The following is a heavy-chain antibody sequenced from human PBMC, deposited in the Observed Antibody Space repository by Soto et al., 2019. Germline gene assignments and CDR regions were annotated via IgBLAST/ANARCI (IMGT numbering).Heavy chain of an antibody. V-gene: IGHV1-69*06. CDR2: IVVDSNTA. CDR1: GSTFNNFA. CDR3: ARAIKRWEVNYYFDF. Sequence: QVVLLQSGAELKEPGSSVRVSCQVSGSTFNNFAFSWVRQAPGHGPEWMGGIVVDSNTAEYSQRFQDRGTITADTSTDTLYMELGSLTFEDTAVYYCARAIKRWEVNYYFDFWGQGTLVTVSS. J-gene: IGHJ4*02. D-gene: IGHD1-26*01.